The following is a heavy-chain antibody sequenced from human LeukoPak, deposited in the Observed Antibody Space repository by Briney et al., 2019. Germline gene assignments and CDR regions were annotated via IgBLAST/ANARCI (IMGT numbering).Heavy chain of an antibody. CDR1: GYTFTSYG. Sequence: ATVKVSCKASGYTFTSYGISWVRQATGQGLEWMGWMNPNSGNTGYAQKFQGRVTMTRDTSISTAYMELSRLRSDDTAVYYCASSPDFGATFDYWGQGTLVTASS. D-gene: IGHD3-3*01. CDR2: MNPNSGNT. CDR3: ASSPDFGATFDY. V-gene: IGHV1-8*02. J-gene: IGHJ4*02.